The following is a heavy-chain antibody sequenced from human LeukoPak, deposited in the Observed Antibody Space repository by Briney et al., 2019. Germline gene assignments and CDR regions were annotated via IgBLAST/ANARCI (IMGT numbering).Heavy chain of an antibody. CDR2: IYYSGST. J-gene: IGHJ4*02. CDR1: GGSISSSSYY. D-gene: IGHD2-15*01. V-gene: IGHV4-39*01. CDR3: ARLSGTLAATPHFDY. Sequence: SETLSLTCTVSGGSISSSSYYWGWIRQPPGKGLEWIGSIYYSGSTYYNSSLKSRVTISVDTSKNQFSLKLSSVTAADTAVYYCARLSGTLAATPHFDYWGQGTLVTVSS.